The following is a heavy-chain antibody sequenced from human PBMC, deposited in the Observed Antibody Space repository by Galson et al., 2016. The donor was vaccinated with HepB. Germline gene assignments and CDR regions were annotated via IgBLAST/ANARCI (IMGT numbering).Heavy chain of an antibody. V-gene: IGHV4-4*08. D-gene: IGHD1-26*01. CDR1: GGSMSGYY. CDR3: AAGMGATFYS. J-gene: IGHJ5*02. Sequence: SETLSLTCAVSGGSMSGYYWSWVRQFPGTGLEWIGYVFTTRDTHHSPSLSNRASITIDTSKRQFSLNLTSVSAAVTAVYFCAAGMGATFYSWGQGIVVTVAS. CDR2: VFTTRDT.